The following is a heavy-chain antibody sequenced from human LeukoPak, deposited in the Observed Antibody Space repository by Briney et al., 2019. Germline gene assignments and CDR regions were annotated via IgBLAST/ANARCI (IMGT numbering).Heavy chain of an antibody. Sequence: PGGSLRLSCAASGFTFSSYSMNWVRQAPGKGLEWVSSITSSSSYIYYADSVKGRFTISRDNAKNSLYLQMNSLRAEDTAVYYCARDWGQQLVLDWYFDYWGQGTLVSVSS. CDR1: GFTFSSYS. CDR3: ARDWGQQLVLDWYFDY. CDR2: ITSSSSYI. D-gene: IGHD6-13*01. V-gene: IGHV3-21*01. J-gene: IGHJ4*02.